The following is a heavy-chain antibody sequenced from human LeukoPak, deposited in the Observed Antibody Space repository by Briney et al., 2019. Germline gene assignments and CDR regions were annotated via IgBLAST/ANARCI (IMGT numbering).Heavy chain of an antibody. CDR3: ARVRELRGYFDY. D-gene: IGHD1-26*01. CDR1: GYTFTSYY. J-gene: IGHJ4*02. CDR2: INPSGGST. Sequence: GASVKVSCKASGYTFTSYYMHWVRQAPGQGLEWMGIINPSGGSTSYAQKFQDRVTMTRDTSTSTVYMELSSLRSEDTAVYYCARVRELRGYFDYWGQGTLVTVSS. V-gene: IGHV1-46*01.